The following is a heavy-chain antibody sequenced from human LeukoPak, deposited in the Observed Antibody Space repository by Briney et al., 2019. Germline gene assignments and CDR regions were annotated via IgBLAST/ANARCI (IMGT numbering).Heavy chain of an antibody. CDR1: GFTFSDYD. V-gene: IGHV3-13*01. D-gene: IGHD1-1*01. J-gene: IGHJ4*02. Sequence: HTGGSLRLSCAAAGFTFSDYDMHGVRQATGKGLEWVSAIGTAGDTYYTGSVKGRFTISRENAKNSLYLQMNSLRAGDTAVYYCARVAKERVGGVYYFDYWGQGTLVTLSS. CDR2: IGTAGDT. CDR3: ARVAKERVGGVYYFDY.